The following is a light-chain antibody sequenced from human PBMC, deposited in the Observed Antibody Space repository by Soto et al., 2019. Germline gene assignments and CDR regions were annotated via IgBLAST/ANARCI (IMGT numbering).Light chain of an antibody. CDR3: QQYNTFART. CDR1: QSINSW. Sequence: DFQMTQSPSTLSASVGDRVTITCRASQSINSWLAWYQQKPGRAPKLLIYKASTLESGVPSRFSGSGSGTEFTLTISSLQPDDFATYYCQQYNTFARTFGQGTKVDI. V-gene: IGKV1-5*03. CDR2: KAS. J-gene: IGKJ1*01.